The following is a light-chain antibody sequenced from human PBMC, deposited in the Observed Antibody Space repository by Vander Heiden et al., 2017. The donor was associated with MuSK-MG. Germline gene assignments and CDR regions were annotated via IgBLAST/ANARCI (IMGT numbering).Light chain of an antibody. CDR1: SSNIGSNT. Sequence: QSVLPQPPSASGTPGQRVTISCSGSSSNIGSNTVNWYQQLPGTAPKLLIYRNNQRPSGVPDRFSGSKSGTSASLAISGLQSEDEADYYCAAWDDSPKGWVFGGGTKLTVL. CDR3: AAWDDSPKGWV. CDR2: RNN. J-gene: IGLJ2*01. V-gene: IGLV1-44*01.